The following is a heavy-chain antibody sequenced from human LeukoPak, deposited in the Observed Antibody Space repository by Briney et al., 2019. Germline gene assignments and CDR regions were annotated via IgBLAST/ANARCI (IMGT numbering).Heavy chain of an antibody. Sequence: GGSLRLSCAASGFTFSSYWMSWVRQAPGKGLEWVANIKQDGSEKYYVDSVKGRFTISRDNAKNSLYLQMNSLRAEDTAVYYYARVEVVMAAYFDYWGQGTLVTVSS. CDR3: ARVEVVMAAYFDY. CDR2: IKQDGSEK. V-gene: IGHV3-7*01. CDR1: GFTFSSYW. J-gene: IGHJ4*02. D-gene: IGHD2-21*01.